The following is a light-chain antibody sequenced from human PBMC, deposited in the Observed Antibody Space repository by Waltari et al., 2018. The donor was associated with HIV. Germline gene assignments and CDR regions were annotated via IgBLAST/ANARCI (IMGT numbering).Light chain of an antibody. V-gene: IGKV1-39*01. CDR2: SAS. Sequence: DIQLTQSPSSLSASLGDRVVLTCRASQAISTYLNWYQLKAGKAPVLLVYSASTLQSGAPSRFRGSGSGRDFTLSISGLQPEDFATYFCQQSYESPFNFGPGTK. CDR3: QQSYESPFN. J-gene: IGKJ3*01. CDR1: QAISTY.